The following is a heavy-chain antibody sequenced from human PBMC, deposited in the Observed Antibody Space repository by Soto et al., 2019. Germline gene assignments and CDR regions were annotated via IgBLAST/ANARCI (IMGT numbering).Heavy chain of an antibody. CDR1: GDTFSSYS. D-gene: IGHD6-6*01. Sequence: QVQLVQSGAEVKKPGSSVKVSCKASGDTFSSYSISWVRQAPGQGLEWMGGIIPNFGTANYAQKFQGRVTIAAHESTSTDHMELSSVLSAGTAVYCCAFEYSSSSPYYPRRYWRQGPLVSVSS. CDR3: AFEYSSSSPYYPRRY. CDR2: IIPNFGTA. J-gene: IGHJ4*02. V-gene: IGHV1-69*01.